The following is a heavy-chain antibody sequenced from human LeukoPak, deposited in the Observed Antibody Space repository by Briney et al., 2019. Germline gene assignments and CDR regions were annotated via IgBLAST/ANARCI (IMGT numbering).Heavy chain of an antibody. V-gene: IGHV1-46*01. D-gene: IGHD5-12*01. Sequence: ASVKVSCRASGYTFSNYYIHWVRQAPGQGFEWMGIINPRGGTTRYAQKFQGRLTMTRDASTSTVHMDLSSLRSEDTAVYYCARAHIAATMPGGFDSWGQGTLVTVSS. J-gene: IGHJ4*02. CDR2: INPRGGTT. CDR3: ARAHIAATMPGGFDS. CDR1: GYTFSNYY.